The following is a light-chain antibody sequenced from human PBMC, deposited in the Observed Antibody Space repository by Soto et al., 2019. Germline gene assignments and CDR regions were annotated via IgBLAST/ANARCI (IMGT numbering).Light chain of an antibody. Sequence: QSVLTQPPSASGSPGQSVTISCTGTSSDVGGYNYVSWYQQHPGKAPKLIIYEVYKRPSGVPDRFSGSKSGNTAALTVSGLQAEDEADYYCSSYLGTKSYVFGTGTKLTVL. CDR3: SSYLGTKSYV. CDR2: EVY. CDR1: SSDVGGYNY. V-gene: IGLV2-8*01. J-gene: IGLJ1*01.